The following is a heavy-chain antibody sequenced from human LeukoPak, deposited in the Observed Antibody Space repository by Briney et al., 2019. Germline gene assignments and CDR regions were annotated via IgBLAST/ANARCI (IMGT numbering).Heavy chain of an antibody. V-gene: IGHV4-39*07. CDR1: GGSISSRTYY. D-gene: IGHD2/OR15-2a*01. Sequence: SETLSLTCTVSGGSISSRTYYWGWIRQPPGKGLEWIGSIYYTGSTFYNPSLKSRVTISVDTSRNQFSMKLSSVTAADAAVYFCAREWTTWGAFDIWGQGTMVTVSS. J-gene: IGHJ3*02. CDR3: AREWTTWGAFDI. CDR2: IYYTGST.